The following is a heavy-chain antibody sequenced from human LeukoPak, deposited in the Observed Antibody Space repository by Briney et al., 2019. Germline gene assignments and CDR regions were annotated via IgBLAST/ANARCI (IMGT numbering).Heavy chain of an antibody. CDR3: AKTPDILTGYSLDY. J-gene: IGHJ4*02. CDR1: GYNFNIYY. CDR2: IIPDSGDT. V-gene: IGHV1-2*04. D-gene: IGHD3-9*01. Sequence: GASVKVSCKASGYNFNIYYVHWVRQAPGQGLEWMGWIIPDSGDTHYAQKFQGWVTMTRDTSISTAYMELSRLRSDDTAVYYCAKTPDILTGYSLDYWGQGTLVTVSS.